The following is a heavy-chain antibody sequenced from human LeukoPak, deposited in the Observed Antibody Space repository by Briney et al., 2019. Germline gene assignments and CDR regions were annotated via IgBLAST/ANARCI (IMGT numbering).Heavy chain of an antibody. CDR1: GYTFTGCY. Sequence: ASVKVSCKASGYTFTGCYMHWVRQAPGQGLEWMGRINPNSGGTNYAQKFQGRVTLTRDTSISTAYMELSRLRSDDTAVYYCARKYTRSTRAFDIWGQGTMVTVSS. CDR2: INPNSGGT. J-gene: IGHJ3*02. CDR3: ARKYTRSTRAFDI. V-gene: IGHV1-2*06. D-gene: IGHD1-1*01.